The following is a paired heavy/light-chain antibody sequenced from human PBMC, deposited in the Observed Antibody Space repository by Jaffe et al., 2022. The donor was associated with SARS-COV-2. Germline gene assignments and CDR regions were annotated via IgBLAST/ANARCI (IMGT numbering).Light chain of an antibody. Sequence: DIVMTQSPDSLAVSLGERATINCKSSQSLLYSANNENYLTWYQQKPGQPPKLLIYWASTRESGVPDRFSGSGSGTDFTLTISSLQAEDVAVYYCQQYYSRPYTFGQGTKLEIK. V-gene: IGKV4-1*01. CDR1: QSLLYSANNENY. J-gene: IGKJ2*01. CDR2: WAS. CDR3: QQYYSRPYT.
Heavy chain of an antibody. V-gene: IGHV3-23*01. Sequence: EVQLLESGGGLVQPGGSLRVSCAASRFTFSTYAMTWVRQAPGKGLEWVSAISGSGVNTHYADSVMGRFRISRDNSKNTLYLQMNSLRAEDTAKYYCARVAHTDDGDYAMDVWGQGTTVTVSS. CDR3: ARVAHTDDGDYAMDV. CDR1: RFTFSTYA. D-gene: IGHD1-26*01. CDR2: ISGSGVNT. J-gene: IGHJ6*02.